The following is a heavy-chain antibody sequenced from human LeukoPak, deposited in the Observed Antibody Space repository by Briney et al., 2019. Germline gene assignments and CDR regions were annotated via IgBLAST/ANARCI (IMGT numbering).Heavy chain of an antibody. CDR2: IIPILGIA. V-gene: IGHV1-69*04. J-gene: IGHJ5*02. CDR1: GGTFSSYA. Sequence: SVKVSCKASGGTFSSYAISWVRQAPGQGLECMGRIIPILGIANYAQKFQGRVTITADKSTSTAYMELSSLRSEDTAVYYCARGSWFDPWGQGTLVTVSS. CDR3: ARGSWFDP.